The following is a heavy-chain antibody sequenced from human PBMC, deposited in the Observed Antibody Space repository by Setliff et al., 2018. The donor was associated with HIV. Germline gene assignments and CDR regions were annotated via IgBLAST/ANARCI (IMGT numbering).Heavy chain of an antibody. J-gene: IGHJ6*03. Sequence: VASVKVSCKVSGDTLTSFSIHWVRQAPGKGLEWMGGFDPEDGETIYAQKFQGRVTMTEDTSTDTAYMELSSLRSEDTALYYCATFRRGSGRYYYYMDVWGKGTTVTVSS. CDR2: FDPEDGET. CDR1: GDTLTSFS. CDR3: ATFRRGSGRYYYYMDV. D-gene: IGHD3-10*01. V-gene: IGHV1-24*01.